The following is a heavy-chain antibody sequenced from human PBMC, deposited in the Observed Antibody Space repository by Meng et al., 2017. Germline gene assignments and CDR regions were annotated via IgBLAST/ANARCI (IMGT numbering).Heavy chain of an antibody. CDR3: ARGVQCSTSCYIDY. Sequence: GQLKQWGAGLLKPSETLSLTCAVYGGSFSGYYWSWIRQPPGKGLEWIGEINHSGSTNYNPSLKSRVTISVDTSKNQFSLKLSSVTAADTAVYYCARGVQCSTSCYIDYWGQGTLVTVSS. CDR1: GGSFSGYY. J-gene: IGHJ4*02. CDR2: INHSGST. V-gene: IGHV4-34*01. D-gene: IGHD2-2*02.